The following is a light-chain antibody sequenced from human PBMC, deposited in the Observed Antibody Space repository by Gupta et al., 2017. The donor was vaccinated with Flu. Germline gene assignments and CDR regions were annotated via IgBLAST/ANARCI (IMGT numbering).Light chain of an antibody. Sequence: QSVLTQPPSASGTPVQRVTISCSRSSSNIGSNTVNWYQQLPGTAPKLLIYSNNQRPSGVPDRFSGSKSGTSASLAISGLQSEDEADYYCAAWDDSLNGRVFGGGTKLTVL. CDR2: SNN. J-gene: IGLJ3*02. V-gene: IGLV1-44*01. CDR3: AAWDDSLNGRV. CDR1: SSNIGSNT.